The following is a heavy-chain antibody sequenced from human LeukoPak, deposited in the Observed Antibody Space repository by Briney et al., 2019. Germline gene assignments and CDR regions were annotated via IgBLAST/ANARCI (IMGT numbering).Heavy chain of an antibody. Sequence: PGGSLRLSCAASGFTFSSYGMHWVRQAPGKGLEWVAFIRYDGSNKYYADSVKGRFTISRDNSKNTLYLQMNSLRAEDTAVYYCAKASLGYCSGGSCYSDYWGQGTLVTVSS. CDR1: GFTFSSYG. CDR3: AKASLGYCSGGSCYSDY. D-gene: IGHD2-15*01. V-gene: IGHV3-30*02. CDR2: IRYDGSNK. J-gene: IGHJ4*02.